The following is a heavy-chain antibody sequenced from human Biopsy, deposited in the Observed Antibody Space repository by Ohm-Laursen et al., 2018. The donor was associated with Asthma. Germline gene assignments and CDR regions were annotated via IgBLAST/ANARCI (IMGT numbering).Heavy chain of an antibody. Sequence: GSVKVSCKASGFNFISFAILWVRQAPGQRLEWMGWVNTGNGDTKYSQKFQGRVTITRDTSASTAYMELRSLRSEDTATYYCARTYYDFLTGQVKDVFGVWGQGTMVTVSS. D-gene: IGHD3-9*01. CDR3: ARTYYDFLTGQVKDVFGV. J-gene: IGHJ3*01. CDR1: GFNFISFA. V-gene: IGHV1-3*04. CDR2: VNTGNGDT.